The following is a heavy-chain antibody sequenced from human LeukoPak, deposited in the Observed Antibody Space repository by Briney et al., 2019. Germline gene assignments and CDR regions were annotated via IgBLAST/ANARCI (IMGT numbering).Heavy chain of an antibody. CDR2: IKQDGSQK. Sequence: GGSLRLSCAASGFTFSSYWMSWVRQAPGKGLEWVANIKQDGSQKYYVDSVKGRFSISRDNAKNSLYLQMNSLRAEDTAVYYCARPYYYDSSGYSLDYWGQGTLVTVSS. J-gene: IGHJ4*02. V-gene: IGHV3-7*01. CDR1: GFTFSSYW. CDR3: ARPYYYDSSGYSLDY. D-gene: IGHD3-22*01.